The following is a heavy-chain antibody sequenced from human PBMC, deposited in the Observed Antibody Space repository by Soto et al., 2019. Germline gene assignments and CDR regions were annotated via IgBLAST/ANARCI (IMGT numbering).Heavy chain of an antibody. J-gene: IGHJ4*02. V-gene: IGHV1-18*01. D-gene: IGHD3-16*01. CDR2: ISAYNGNT. CDR3: GFIGGGGGY. CDR1: GYTFTSYG. Sequence: QVQLVQSGAEVKKPGASVKVSCKASGYTFTSYGISWVRQAPGQGLEWMGWISAYNGNTNYAQKLQGRVTMTTDTSTGTAYMGLRGRAWEDPAGYSFGFIGGGGGYWGQGTLVTVSS.